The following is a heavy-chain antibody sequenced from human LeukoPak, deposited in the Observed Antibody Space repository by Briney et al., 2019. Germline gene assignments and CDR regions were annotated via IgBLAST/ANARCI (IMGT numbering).Heavy chain of an antibody. V-gene: IGHV3-23*01. CDR3: AKGIASTGTYCTWFDF. Sequence: GGSLRLSCAASGFTFSSYAMSWVRQAPGKGLEWVSGLSGSGGSTYFADSVKGRFTISRDNSKTTLYLQMNSLRAEDTAVYYCAKGIASTGTYCTWFDFWGQGTLVTVSS. CDR1: GFTFSSYA. J-gene: IGHJ4*02. D-gene: IGHD1-26*01. CDR2: LSGSGGST.